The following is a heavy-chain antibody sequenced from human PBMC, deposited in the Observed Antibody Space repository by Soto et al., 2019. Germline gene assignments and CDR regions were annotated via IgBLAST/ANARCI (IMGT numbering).Heavy chain of an antibody. CDR1: GGSISSGGYY. Sequence: SETLSRTGTVSGGSISSGGYYCSWIRQHPGKGLEWSGYIYYSGSTYYNPSLKSRVTISVDTSKNQFSLKLSSVTAADTAVYYCARGYYDSSGYRYGMDVWGQGTTVTVSS. D-gene: IGHD3-22*01. V-gene: IGHV4-31*03. CDR2: IYYSGST. CDR3: ARGYYDSSGYRYGMDV. J-gene: IGHJ6*02.